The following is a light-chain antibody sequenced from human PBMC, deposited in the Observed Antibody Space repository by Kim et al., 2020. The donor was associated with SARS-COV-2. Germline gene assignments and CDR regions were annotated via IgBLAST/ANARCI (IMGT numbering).Light chain of an antibody. V-gene: IGLV2-11*01. CDR2: DVT. CDR1: SRDVGRYEF. J-gene: IGLJ1*01. Sequence: GQSVPIPCTGTSRDVGRYEFVSWYQQHPGTPPKLIISDVTERPSGVPDRFSGSKSGYTASLTISGLQAEDEADYYCCSYAGSYTYVFGTGTKVTVL. CDR3: CSYAGSYTYV.